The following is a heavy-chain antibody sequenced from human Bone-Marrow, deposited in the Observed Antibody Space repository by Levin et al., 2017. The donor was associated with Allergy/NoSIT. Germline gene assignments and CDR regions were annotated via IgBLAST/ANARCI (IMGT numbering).Heavy chain of an antibody. CDR2: INPSGGST. CDR3: ARAYNYGYGY. CDR1: GYTFTNYY. V-gene: IGHV1-46*01. Sequence: ASVKVSCKASGYTFTNYYMHWVRQAPGQGLEWMGTINPSGGSTSYAQKFQGRVTMTRDTSTSTIYMELSSLRSEDTAVYYCARAYNYGYGYWGQGTLVTVSS. D-gene: IGHD5-18*01. J-gene: IGHJ4*02.